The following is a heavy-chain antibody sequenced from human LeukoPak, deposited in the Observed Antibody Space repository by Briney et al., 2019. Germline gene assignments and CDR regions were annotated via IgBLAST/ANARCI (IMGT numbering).Heavy chain of an antibody. CDR1: GGSISSGGYY. CDR2: IYYSGST. Sequence: PSETLSLTCTVSGGSISSGGYYWSWIRQHPGKGLEWIGYIYYSGSTYYNPSLKSRVTISVDTSKNQFSLKLSSVTAADTAVYYCARMRYSSSWYGVYWGQGTLVTVSS. CDR3: ARMRYSSSWYGVY. D-gene: IGHD6-13*01. J-gene: IGHJ4*02. V-gene: IGHV4-31*03.